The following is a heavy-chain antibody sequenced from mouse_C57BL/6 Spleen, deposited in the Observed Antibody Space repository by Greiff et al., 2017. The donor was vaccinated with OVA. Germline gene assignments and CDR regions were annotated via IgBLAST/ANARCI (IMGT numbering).Heavy chain of an antibody. CDR3: ARGLICYDYDGFAY. Sequence: VQLQQPGAELVKPGASVKMSCKASGYTFTSYWITWVKQRPGQGLEWIGDIYPGSGSTNYNEKFKSKATLTVDTSSSTAYMQLSSLTSEDSAVYYCARGLICYDYDGFAYWGQGTLVTVSA. V-gene: IGHV1-55*01. CDR1: GYTFTSYW. J-gene: IGHJ3*01. D-gene: IGHD2-4*01. CDR2: IYPGSGST.